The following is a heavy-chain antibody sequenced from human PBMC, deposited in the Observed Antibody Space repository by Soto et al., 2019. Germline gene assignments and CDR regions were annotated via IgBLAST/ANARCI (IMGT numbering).Heavy chain of an antibody. CDR3: ARDRGCLTSGDGTLDI. V-gene: IGHV4-59*12. CDR1: GGSFSTYY. CDR2: VSYSGTT. D-gene: IGHD3-10*01. J-gene: IGHJ3*02. Sequence: PSETLSLTCTISGGSFSTYYWCWIRQPPGKGLEWIGFVSYSGTTNYNPSLKSRVTISLDTSKNAFSLKLRSASAADTAVYYCARDRGCLTSGDGTLDIWGPGTLVTVSS.